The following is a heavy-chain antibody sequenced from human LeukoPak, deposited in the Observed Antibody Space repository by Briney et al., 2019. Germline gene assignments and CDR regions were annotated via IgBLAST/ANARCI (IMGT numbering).Heavy chain of an antibody. V-gene: IGHV3-7*03. CDR1: GLTFSRRW. CDR3: AGDRGYLQFDY. D-gene: IGHD3-10*01. Sequence: GGSLRLSCSASGLTFSRRWMSWVRQTLGKGLEWVANIKEDGSRKYYADSVMGRFTISRDNAENSLYLQLNSLRAEDTAMYYCAGDRGYLQFDYWGQGTLVTVSS. J-gene: IGHJ4*02. CDR2: IKEDGSRK.